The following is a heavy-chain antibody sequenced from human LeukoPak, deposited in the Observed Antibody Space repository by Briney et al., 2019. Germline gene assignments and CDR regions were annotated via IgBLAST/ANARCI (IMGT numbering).Heavy chain of an antibody. D-gene: IGHD2-2*02. V-gene: IGHV3-48*02. CDR2: ISSSSSTI. CDR1: EFTFSSYS. Sequence: GGSLRLSCAASEFTFSSYSMNWVRQAPGKGLEWVSYISSSSSTIYYADSVKGRFTISRDNAKNSLYLQMNSLRDEDTAVYYCARDQGEYCSSTSCYKWLGYYYGMDVWGQGTTVTVSS. J-gene: IGHJ6*02. CDR3: ARDQGEYCSSTSCYKWLGYYYGMDV.